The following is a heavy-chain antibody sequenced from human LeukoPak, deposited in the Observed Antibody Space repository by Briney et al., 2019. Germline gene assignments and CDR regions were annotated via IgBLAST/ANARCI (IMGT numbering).Heavy chain of an antibody. CDR2: IYYSGST. Sequence: PSETLSLTCTVSGGSISSSSYYWGWIRQPPGKGLEWIGSIYYSGSTYYNPSLKSRVTISIDTSKNQFSLKLSSVTAADTAVYYCARGPPRGIDASDIWGQGTMVTVSS. J-gene: IGHJ3*02. D-gene: IGHD2-15*01. CDR1: GGSISSSSYY. CDR3: ARGPPRGIDASDI. V-gene: IGHV4-39*07.